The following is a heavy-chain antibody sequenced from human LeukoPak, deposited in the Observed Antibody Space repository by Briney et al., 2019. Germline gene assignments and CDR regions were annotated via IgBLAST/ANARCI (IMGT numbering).Heavy chain of an antibody. Sequence: PGGSLRLSCAASGFTFSSYWMSWVRQAPGKGLEWVANIKQDGSEKYYVDSVKGRFTISRDNAKNSLYLQMNSLRAEDTAVYYCARDYPYYDFWSGYGPTAYVDYWGQGILVTVSS. D-gene: IGHD3-3*01. CDR1: GFTFSSYW. V-gene: IGHV3-7*01. CDR3: ARDYPYYDFWSGYGPTAYVDY. CDR2: IKQDGSEK. J-gene: IGHJ4*02.